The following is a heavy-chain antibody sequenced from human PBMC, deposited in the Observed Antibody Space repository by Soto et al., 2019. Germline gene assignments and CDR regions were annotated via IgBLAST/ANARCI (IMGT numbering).Heavy chain of an antibody. CDR2: ISGYNGDT. CDR1: GYTFSTYG. J-gene: IGHJ6*02. Sequence: ASVKVSCKSSGYTFSTYGIIWVRQAPGQGLEWMGWISGYNGDTNYAQKFQGRVSLSTDTSTSTAYMELSSLRSEDTAVYYCARRGRLHYYYGMDVWGQGTTVTVSS. D-gene: IGHD6-25*01. CDR3: ARRGRLHYYYGMDV. V-gene: IGHV1-18*04.